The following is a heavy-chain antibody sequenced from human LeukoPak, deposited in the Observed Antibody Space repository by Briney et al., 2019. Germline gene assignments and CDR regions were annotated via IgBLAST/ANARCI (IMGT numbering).Heavy chain of an antibody. D-gene: IGHD1-26*01. CDR3: AKNGVRGELLSSPIDY. J-gene: IGHJ4*02. V-gene: IGHV3-30*02. CDR1: GFTFSSYG. Sequence: PGRSLRLSCAASGFTFSSYGMHWVRQAPGKGLEWVAFIRYDGSNKYYADSVKGRFTISRDNSKNTLYLQMNSLRAEDTAVYYCAKNGVRGELLSSPIDYWGQGTLVTVSS. CDR2: IRYDGSNK.